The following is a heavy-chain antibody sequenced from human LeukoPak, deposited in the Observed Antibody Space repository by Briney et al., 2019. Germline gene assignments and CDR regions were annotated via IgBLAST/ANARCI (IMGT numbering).Heavy chain of an antibody. J-gene: IGHJ4*02. CDR1: GDSVTDYY. CDR3: ASRKLGNDY. Sequence: PSETLSLTCTVSGDSVTDYYWSWIRQSPGKGLEWIGYIYYTGTSYNPSLKSRVTISADTSKNQFSLKLISVTAADTAVYYCASRKLGNDYWGQGTLVTVSS. CDR2: IYYTGT. D-gene: IGHD7-27*01. V-gene: IGHV4-59*02.